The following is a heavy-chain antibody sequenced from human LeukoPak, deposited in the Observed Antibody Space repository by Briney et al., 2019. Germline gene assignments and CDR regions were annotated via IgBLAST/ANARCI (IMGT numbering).Heavy chain of an antibody. Sequence: ASVKVSCKASGYTFTSYDINWVRQATGQGLEWMGWMNPNSGNTGYAQKFQGRVTMTRNTSISTAYMELSSLRSEDTAAYYCARGSPILWFGELFYYYYGMDVWGQGTTVTVSS. CDR3: ARGSPILWFGELFYYYYGMDV. CDR2: MNPNSGNT. V-gene: IGHV1-8*01. CDR1: GYTFTSYD. J-gene: IGHJ6*02. D-gene: IGHD3-10*01.